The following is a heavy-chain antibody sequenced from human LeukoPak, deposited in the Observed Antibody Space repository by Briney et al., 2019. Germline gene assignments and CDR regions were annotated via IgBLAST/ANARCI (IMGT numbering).Heavy chain of an antibody. J-gene: IGHJ4*02. CDR3: ARDRRTSMVRGVPALDY. D-gene: IGHD3-10*01. Sequence: PGGSLRLSCAASGFTVSSNYMSWVRQAPGKGLEWVSIIYSGGTTYYADSVKGRFTISRDNSKNTLYLQMNSLRAEDTAVYYCARDRRTSMVRGVPALDYWGQGTLVTVSS. V-gene: IGHV3-66*01. CDR2: IYSGGTT. CDR1: GFTVSSNY.